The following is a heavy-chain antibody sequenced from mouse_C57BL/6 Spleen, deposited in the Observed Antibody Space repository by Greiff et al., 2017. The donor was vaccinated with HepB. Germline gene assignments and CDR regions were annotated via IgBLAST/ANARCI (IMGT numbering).Heavy chain of an antibody. CDR1: GYAFSSSW. CDR3: ARSDYDYGGGFAY. CDR2: IYPGDGDT. Sequence: QVQLQQSGPELVKPGASVKISCKASGYAFSSSWMNWVKQRPGKGLEWIGRIYPGDGDTNYNGKFKGKATLTADKSSSTAYMQLSSLTSEDSAVYFCARSDYDYGGGFAYWGQGTLVTVSA. J-gene: IGHJ3*01. V-gene: IGHV1-82*01. D-gene: IGHD2-4*01.